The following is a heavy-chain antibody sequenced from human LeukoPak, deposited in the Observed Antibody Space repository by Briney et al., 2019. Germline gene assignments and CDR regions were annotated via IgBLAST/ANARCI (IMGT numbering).Heavy chain of an antibody. CDR3: AASGYSYGSVDY. Sequence: PSGTLSLTCTVSGGSISSYYWSWIRQPPGKGLEWIGYIYYSGSTNYNPSLKSRVTISVDTSKNQFSLKLSSVTAADTAVYYCAASGYSYGSVDYWGQGTLVTVSS. J-gene: IGHJ4*02. V-gene: IGHV4-59*01. CDR2: IYYSGST. CDR1: GGSISSYY. D-gene: IGHD5-18*01.